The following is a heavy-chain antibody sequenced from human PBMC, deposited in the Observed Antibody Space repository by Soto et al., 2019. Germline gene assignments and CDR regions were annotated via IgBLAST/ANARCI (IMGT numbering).Heavy chain of an antibody. CDR3: ARSSTSANYFDY. CDR1: GGSISSGGYY. D-gene: IGHD2-2*01. J-gene: IGHJ4*02. CDR2: IYYSGST. Sequence: PSETLYLTCTVSGGSISSGGYYWSWIRQHPGKGLEWIGYIYYSGSTYYNPSLKSRVTISVDTSKNQFSLKLSSVTAADTAVYYCARSSTSANYFDYWGQGTLVTVSS. V-gene: IGHV4-31*03.